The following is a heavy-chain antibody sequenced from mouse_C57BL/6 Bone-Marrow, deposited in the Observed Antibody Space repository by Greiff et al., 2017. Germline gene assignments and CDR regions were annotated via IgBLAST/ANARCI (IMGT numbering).Heavy chain of an antibody. J-gene: IGHJ3*01. CDR1: GYTFTSYW. D-gene: IGHD1-1*01. CDR3: ARGSSYGFAY. Sequence: QVQLQQSGAELVMPGASVKLSCKASGYTFTSYWMHWVKQRPGQGLEWIGEIDPSDSYTNYNQKLKGKSTLTVDKSSSTAYMQLSSLTSEDSAVYYCARGSSYGFAYWGQGTLVTVSA. CDR2: IDPSDSYT. V-gene: IGHV1-69*01.